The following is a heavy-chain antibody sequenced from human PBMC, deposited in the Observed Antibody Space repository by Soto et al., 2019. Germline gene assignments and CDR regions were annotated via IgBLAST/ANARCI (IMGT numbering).Heavy chain of an antibody. J-gene: IGHJ4*02. CDR3: VVTPNY. D-gene: IGHD4-4*01. V-gene: IGHV3-23*01. Sequence: EVQLLESGGGLAQPGGSLRLSCAASGFTFSNYAMSWVRKAPGKGLEWVSSISGTGINTYYADSVKGRFTISRDNSKNTVFLQMNSLRADDTAVYYCVVTPNYWGQGTLVTVSS. CDR1: GFTFSNYA. CDR2: ISGTGINT.